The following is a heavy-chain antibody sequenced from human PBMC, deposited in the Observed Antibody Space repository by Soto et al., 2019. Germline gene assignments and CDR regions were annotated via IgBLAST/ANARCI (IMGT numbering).Heavy chain of an antibody. CDR2: ISGSGGST. V-gene: IGHV3-23*01. CDR3: AKKTYYDILTGYPTLFDY. CDR1: GFTFSSYA. J-gene: IGHJ4*02. Sequence: GGSLRLSCAASGFTFSSYAMSWVRQAPGKGLEWVSAISGSGGSTYYADSVKGRFTISRDNSKNTLYLQMNSLRAEDTAVYYCAKKTYYDILTGYPTLFDYWGQGTLVTVSS. D-gene: IGHD3-9*01.